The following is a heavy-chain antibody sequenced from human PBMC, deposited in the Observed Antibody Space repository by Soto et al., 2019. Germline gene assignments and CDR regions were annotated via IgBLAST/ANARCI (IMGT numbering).Heavy chain of an antibody. CDR3: ARDGQSLAPYALDV. CDR2: IWYDGSNK. Sequence: QVQVVESGGGVVQPGRSLRLSCTASGFTFSGHAMHWVRQPPGKGLEWVAQIWYDGSNKYYADSVKGRFTISRDNSKNTLYVQRDSLRVEDTAVYYCARDGQSLAPYALDVWGQGTSVRLL. V-gene: IGHV3-33*01. CDR1: GFTFSGHA. J-gene: IGHJ6*02. D-gene: IGHD6-19*01.